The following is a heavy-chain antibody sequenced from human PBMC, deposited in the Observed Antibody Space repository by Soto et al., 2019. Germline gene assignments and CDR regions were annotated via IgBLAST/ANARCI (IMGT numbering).Heavy chain of an antibody. Sequence: QVQLVQSGAEVKKPGSSVKVSCKASGGTFSSYAISWVRQAPGQGLEWMGGIIPIFGTANYAQKFQGRVTITAYKSTSTAYMELSSLRSEDTAVYYCAIHRRDGYNMGYYFDYWGQGTLVTVSS. D-gene: IGHD5-12*01. CDR3: AIHRRDGYNMGYYFDY. J-gene: IGHJ4*02. V-gene: IGHV1-69*06. CDR1: GGTFSSYA. CDR2: IIPIFGTA.